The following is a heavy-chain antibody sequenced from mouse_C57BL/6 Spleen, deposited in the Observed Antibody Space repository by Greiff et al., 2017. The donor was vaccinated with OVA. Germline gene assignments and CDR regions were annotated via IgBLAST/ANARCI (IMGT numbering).Heavy chain of an antibody. V-gene: IGHV5-9*01. Sequence: EVKLVESGGGLVKPGGSLKLSCAASGFTFSSYTMSWVRQTPEKRLEWVATISGGGGNTYYPDSVKGRFTISRDNAKNTLYLQMSSLRSEDTALYYCARSLLIITTVVGYFDVWGTGTTVTVSS. D-gene: IGHD1-1*01. CDR2: ISGGGGNT. CDR3: ARSLLIITTVVGYFDV. CDR1: GFTFSSYT. J-gene: IGHJ1*03.